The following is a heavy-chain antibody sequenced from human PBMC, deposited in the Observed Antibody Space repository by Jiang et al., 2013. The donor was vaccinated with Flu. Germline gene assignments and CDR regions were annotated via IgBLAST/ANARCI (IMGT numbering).Heavy chain of an antibody. Sequence: VQLLESGGGLVKPGGSLRLSCAVSGFSFSDYSMTWIRLVPGKGLEWISYISGSGSSIYYANSVKGRFTISRDTARNSLFLQMNSLRTEDTAVYFCARDRYLSHFDLWGRGTLVTVSS. CDR1: GFSFSDYS. CDR3: ARDRYLSHFDL. J-gene: IGHJ2*01. D-gene: IGHD1-26*01. V-gene: IGHV3-11*04. CDR2: ISGSGSSI.